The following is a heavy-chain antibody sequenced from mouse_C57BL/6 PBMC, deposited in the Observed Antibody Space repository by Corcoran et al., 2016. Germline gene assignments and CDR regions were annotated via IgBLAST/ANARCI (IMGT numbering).Heavy chain of an antibody. Sequence: QIQLVQSGPELKKPGETVKISCKASGYTFTTYGMSWVKQAPGKGLKWMGWINTYSGVPTYADDFKGRFAFSLETSASTAYLQINNLKNEDTATYFCARWWLPNLYYAMDYWGQGTSVTVSS. D-gene: IGHD1-1*02. V-gene: IGHV9-3*01. CDR1: GYTFTTYG. J-gene: IGHJ4*01. CDR3: ARWWLPNLYYAMDY. CDR2: INTYSGVP.